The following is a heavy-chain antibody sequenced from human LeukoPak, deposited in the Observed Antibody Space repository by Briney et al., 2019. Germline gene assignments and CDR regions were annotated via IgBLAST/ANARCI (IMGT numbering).Heavy chain of an antibody. CDR3: ARLMTTVTNGADY. V-gene: IGHV5-51*01. D-gene: IGHD4-17*01. J-gene: IGHJ4*02. CDR1: GYRFTSYW. Sequence: GESLQLSCKGSGYRFTSYWIGWVRQMPGKGLEWMGIIYPGDSDTRYSPSFQGQVTISADKSISTAYLQWSSLKASDTAMYYCARLMTTVTNGADYWGQGTLVTVSS. CDR2: IYPGDSDT.